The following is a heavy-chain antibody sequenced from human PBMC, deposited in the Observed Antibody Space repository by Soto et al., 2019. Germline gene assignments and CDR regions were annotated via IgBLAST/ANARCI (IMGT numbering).Heavy chain of an antibody. D-gene: IGHD5-18*01. CDR1: GGSISSGGYY. J-gene: IGHJ4*02. Sequence: SETLSLTCTVSGGSISSGGYYWSWIRQHPGKGLEWIGYIYYSGSTYYNPSLKSRVTISVDTSKNQFSLKLSSVTAADTAVYYCARASPGRIQPIVGFDYWGQGTLVTVSS. CDR2: IYYSGST. V-gene: IGHV4-31*03. CDR3: ARASPGRIQPIVGFDY.